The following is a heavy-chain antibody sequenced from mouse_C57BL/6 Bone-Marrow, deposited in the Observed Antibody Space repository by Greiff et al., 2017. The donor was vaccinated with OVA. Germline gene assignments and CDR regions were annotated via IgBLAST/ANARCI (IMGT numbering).Heavy chain of an antibody. Sequence: EVQLQQSGAELVRPGASVKLSCTASGFNIKDDYMHWVNQRPEQGLEWIGWIDPENGDTEYASKFQGKATITADTSSNTAYLQLSSLTSEDTAVYYCTAGEYSNYFDYWGQGTTLTVSS. CDR1: GFNIKDDY. CDR3: TAGEYSNYFDY. V-gene: IGHV14-4*01. J-gene: IGHJ2*01. D-gene: IGHD2-5*01. CDR2: IDPENGDT.